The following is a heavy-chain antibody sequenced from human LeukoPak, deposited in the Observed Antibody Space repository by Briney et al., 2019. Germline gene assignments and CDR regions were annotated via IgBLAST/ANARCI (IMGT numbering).Heavy chain of an antibody. CDR3: ACGSVAGNLPLSWFAP. D-gene: IGHD6-19*01. Sequence: NPSETLSLTCTVSGGSISSSSYYWGWIRQPPGKGLEWIGSIYHSGRTYYNPSLESRVTISIDTSNNQFSLKLTSVTAADTAVYYCACGSVAGNLPLSWFAPWGQGTLVTVSS. CDR1: GGSISSSSYY. J-gene: IGHJ5*02. V-gene: IGHV4-39*07. CDR2: IYHSGRT.